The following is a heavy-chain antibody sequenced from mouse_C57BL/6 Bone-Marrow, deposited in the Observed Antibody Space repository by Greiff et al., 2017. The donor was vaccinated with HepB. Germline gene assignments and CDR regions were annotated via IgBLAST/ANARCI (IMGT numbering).Heavy chain of an antibody. D-gene: IGHD1-1*01. V-gene: IGHV1-26*01. CDR2: INPNNGGT. CDR3: APGSSYAWFAY. J-gene: IGHJ3*01. Sequence: EVQLQQSGPELVKPGASVKISCKASGYTFTDYYMNWVKQSHGKSLEWIGDINPNNGGTSYNQKFKGKATLTVDKSSSTAYMELRSLTSEDSAVYYCAPGSSYAWFAYWGQGTLVTVSA. CDR1: GYTFTDYY.